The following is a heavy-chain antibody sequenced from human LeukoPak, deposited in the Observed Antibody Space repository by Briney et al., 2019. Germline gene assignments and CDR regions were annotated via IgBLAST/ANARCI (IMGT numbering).Heavy chain of an antibody. V-gene: IGHV3-30*04. Sequence: GGSLRLSCAASGFTFSNYAIHWVRQAPGKGLEWVAVISYDGSTKYNADSVKGRFTISRDNSKNTLYLQMKSLRAEDTAVYHCARTFNDYNDYWGQGTLVTVSS. J-gene: IGHJ4*02. CDR1: GFTFSNYA. CDR3: ARTFNDYNDY. CDR2: ISYDGSTK.